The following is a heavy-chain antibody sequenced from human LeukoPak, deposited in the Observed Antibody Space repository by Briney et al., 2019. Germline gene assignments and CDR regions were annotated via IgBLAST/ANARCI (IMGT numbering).Heavy chain of an antibody. V-gene: IGHV3-23*01. CDR1: GFTFSSYA. D-gene: IGHD2-2*01. J-gene: IGHJ5*02. Sequence: SGGSLRLSCAASGFTFSSYAMSWVRQAPGKGLEWVSAISGSGGSTCYADSVKGRFTISRDNSKNTLYLQMNSLRAEDTAVYYCAKEYCSSTSCYSFDPWGQGTLVTVSS. CDR2: ISGSGGST. CDR3: AKEYCSSTSCYSFDP.